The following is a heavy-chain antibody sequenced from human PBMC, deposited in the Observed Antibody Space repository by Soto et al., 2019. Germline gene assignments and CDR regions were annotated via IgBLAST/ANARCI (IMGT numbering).Heavy chain of an antibody. CDR2: VRSKSNGGKT. CDR3: AMDTSGYNYYFDH. J-gene: IGHJ4*02. V-gene: IGHV3-49*03. Sequence: EVQLVESGGGLLQPGRSLRLSCTTSGFTFGDYAMSWFRPAPGTGLELVGFVRSKSNGGKTEYAASVKGRFTISRDDSRSIAYMQMNSLKTEDTAVYYCAMDTSGYNYYFDHWGQGTLVIVSS. D-gene: IGHD3-22*01. CDR1: GFTFGDYA.